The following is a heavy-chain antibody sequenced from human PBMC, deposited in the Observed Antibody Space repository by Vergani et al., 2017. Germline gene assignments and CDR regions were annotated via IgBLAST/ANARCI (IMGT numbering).Heavy chain of an antibody. CDR3: ARVLGYYGGNPIDY. CDR2: NSAYNGNT. V-gene: IGHV1-18*01. D-gene: IGHD4-23*01. Sequence: QVQLVQSGAEVKKPGASVKVSCKASGYTVTSYGISWVRQAPGQGLERRGWNSAYNGNTNYAQKLQGRVTMTTDTSTSTAYMELRSLGSDDTAVYYCARVLGYYGGNPIDYWGQGTLVTVSS. J-gene: IGHJ4*02. CDR1: GYTVTSYG.